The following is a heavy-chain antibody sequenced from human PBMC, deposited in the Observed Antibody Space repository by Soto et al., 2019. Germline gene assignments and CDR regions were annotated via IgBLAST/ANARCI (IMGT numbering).Heavy chain of an antibody. CDR2: TYYRSKWYN. J-gene: IGHJ4*02. V-gene: IGHV6-1*01. CDR1: GDSVSSNSAA. Sequence: QVQLQQSGPGLVKPSQTLSLTCAISGDSVSSNSAAWNWIRQSPSRGLEWLGRTYYRSKWYNDYAVSVKSRITINPDTSKNQFSLQLNSVTPEDTAVYYCARGFYPVVCGGSCFNFDYWGQGTLVTVSS. D-gene: IGHD2-15*01. CDR3: ARGFYPVVCGGSCFNFDY.